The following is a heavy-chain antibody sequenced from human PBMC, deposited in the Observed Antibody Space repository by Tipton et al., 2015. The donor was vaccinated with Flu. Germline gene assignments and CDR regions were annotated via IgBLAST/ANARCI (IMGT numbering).Heavy chain of an antibody. Sequence: QLVQSGAEVKKPGASVKVSCKASGYTFTRYGISWVRQAPGQGLEWMGWIRGYNGNTKYTEELQGRLTMTTDTSTSTAYMELRSLRSDDTAVYYCAKDIVPYSTGSDLGRNWFDPWGQGTLVTVSS. CDR1: GYTFTRYG. CDR2: IRGYNGNT. J-gene: IGHJ5*02. V-gene: IGHV1-18*01. D-gene: IGHD6-19*01. CDR3: AKDIVPYSTGSDLGRNWFDP.